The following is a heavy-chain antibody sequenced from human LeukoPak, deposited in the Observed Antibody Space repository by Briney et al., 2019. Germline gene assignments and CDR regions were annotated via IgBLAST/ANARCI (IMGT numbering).Heavy chain of an antibody. Sequence: PSETLSLTCAFYGGFFSGYYWSGIGQPPGKGLEWIGEINHRGSTNYTPSPKSRVTISVDTSKNQFSLKLSSVTAAETAVYYCERASYYYGSGSPRGPKFAPWGQGTLVTVSS. J-gene: IGHJ5*02. CDR1: GGFFSGYY. D-gene: IGHD3-10*01. CDR3: ERASYYYGSGSPRGPKFAP. V-gene: IGHV4-34*01. CDR2: INHRGST.